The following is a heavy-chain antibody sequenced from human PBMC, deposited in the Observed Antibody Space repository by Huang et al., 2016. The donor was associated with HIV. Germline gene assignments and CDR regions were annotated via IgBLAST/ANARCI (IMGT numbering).Heavy chain of an antibody. CDR2: INDSGST. CDR1: GGSFSGHY. J-gene: IGHJ3*02. Sequence: QVQLQQWGAGLLKPSETLSLTCAVYGGSFSGHYWRWIRQPPGKGLEWIGEINDSGSTNYNPSLKSRVTISIDTSKNQFSLKLSSVTAADTAVYYCARGGVGATSDAFDIWGQGTMVTVSS. CDR3: ARGGVGATSDAFDI. V-gene: IGHV4-34*01. D-gene: IGHD1-26*01.